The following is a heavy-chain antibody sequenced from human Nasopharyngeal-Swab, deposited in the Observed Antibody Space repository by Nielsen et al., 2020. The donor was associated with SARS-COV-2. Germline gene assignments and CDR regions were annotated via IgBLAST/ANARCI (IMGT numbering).Heavy chain of an antibody. CDR1: GGTFSSYA. CDR3: ARDLWRRAARDYYYYGMDV. J-gene: IGHJ6*02. Sequence: SSVKVSCKASGGTFSSYATSWVRQAPGQGPEWMGGIIPIFGTANYAQKFQGRVTITADESTSTAYMELSSLRSEDPAVYYCARDLWRRAARDYYYYGMDVWGQGTTVTVPS. V-gene: IGHV1-69*13. D-gene: IGHD3-3*01. CDR2: IIPIFGTA.